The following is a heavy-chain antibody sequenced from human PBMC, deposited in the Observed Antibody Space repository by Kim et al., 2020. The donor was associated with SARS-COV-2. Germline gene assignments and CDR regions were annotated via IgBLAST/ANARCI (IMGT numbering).Heavy chain of an antibody. D-gene: IGHD2-2*01. J-gene: IGHJ4*02. CDR3: ARELPTKYCSTSTCLDWLAG. Sequence: GGSLRLSCAASGFTFSNYWMSWVRQAPGKGLEWVANIKQDGSQKYFVNSVRDRFTISRDNSKNSLYLQMNSLRAEDTAMYYCARELPTKYCSTSTCLDWLAGWGEGRLVTVSS. CDR2: IKQDGSQK. CDR1: GFTFSNYW. V-gene: IGHV3-7*03.